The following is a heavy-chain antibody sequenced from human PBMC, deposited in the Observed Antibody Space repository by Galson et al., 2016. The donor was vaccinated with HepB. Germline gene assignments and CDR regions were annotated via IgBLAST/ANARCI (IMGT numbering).Heavy chain of an antibody. V-gene: IGHV4-4*02. CDR1: GGSISSSNW. CDR2: IYHSGSI. J-gene: IGHJ6*02. CDR3: ARSHIIAFYYYYGMDV. D-gene: IGHD2/OR15-2a*01. Sequence: SETLSLTCAVSGGSISSSNWWSWVRQPPGKGLEWIGEIYHSGSINYSPSLKSRVTISVDKSRNHFSLKLSSVTAADTAVYYCARSHIIAFYYYYGMDVWGQGTTVTVSS.